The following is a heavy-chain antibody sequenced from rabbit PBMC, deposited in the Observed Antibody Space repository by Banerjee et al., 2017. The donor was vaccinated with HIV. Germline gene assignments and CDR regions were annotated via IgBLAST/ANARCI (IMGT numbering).Heavy chain of an antibody. D-gene: IGHD5-1*01. CDR1: GFSFSSSYW. J-gene: IGHJ6*01. CDR2: IWSGSSGNT. Sequence: QEQLEESGGGLVKPEGSLTLTCTASGFSFSSSYWICWVRQAPGKGLEWIACIWSGSSGNTYYASWAKGRFTISKASSTTVTLQMTSLTAADTATYFCARADIDDGGFPLWGPGTLVTDS. V-gene: IGHV1S45*01. CDR3: ARADIDDGGFPL.